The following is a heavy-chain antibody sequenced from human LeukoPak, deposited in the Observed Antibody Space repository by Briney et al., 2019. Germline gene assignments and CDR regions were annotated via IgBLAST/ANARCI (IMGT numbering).Heavy chain of an antibody. CDR3: ARGPGLNWFDP. Sequence: SETLSLTCTVSGESMSGFYWNWIRQSPGKGLEWIGYMHYTGSTNYNPSLKSRVTISIDTSKNQFSLKLSSVTAADTAVYFCARGPGLNWFDPWGQGTLVTVSS. CDR1: GESMSGFY. J-gene: IGHJ5*02. CDR2: MHYTGST. V-gene: IGHV4-59*01.